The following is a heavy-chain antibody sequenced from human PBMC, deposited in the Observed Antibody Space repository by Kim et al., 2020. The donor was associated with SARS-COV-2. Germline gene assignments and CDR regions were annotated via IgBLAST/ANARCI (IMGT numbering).Heavy chain of an antibody. CDR3: ARGRILWGRDLFDY. D-gene: IGHD2-21*01. CDR1: GGSISSYY. Sequence: SETLSLTCTVSGGSISSYYWSWIRQPPGKGLEWIGYIYYSGSTNYNPSLKSRVTISVDTSKNQFSLKLSSVTAADTAVYYCARGRILWGRDLFDYWGQGTLVTVSS. CDR2: IYYSGST. V-gene: IGHV4-59*01. J-gene: IGHJ4*02.